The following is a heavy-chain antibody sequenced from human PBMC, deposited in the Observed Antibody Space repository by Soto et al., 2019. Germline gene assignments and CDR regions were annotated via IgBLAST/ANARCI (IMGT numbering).Heavy chain of an antibody. J-gene: IGHJ4*02. CDR1: GGSISGYY. CDR3: ARVGAVATSGGYFDY. D-gene: IGHD6-19*01. Sequence: QVQLQESGPGLVQPSETLSLTCKVSGGSISGYYWSWIRQSAGKGLEWIGRIHYSGTTAYSHSLRSRLTMSVDTSKNEFSLKVTSVTAEDTAVYYCARVGAVATSGGYFDYWGQGALVTVSA. V-gene: IGHV4-4*07. CDR2: IHYSGTT.